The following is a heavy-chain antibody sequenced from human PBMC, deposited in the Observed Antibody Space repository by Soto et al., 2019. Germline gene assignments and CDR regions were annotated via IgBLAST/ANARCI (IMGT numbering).Heavy chain of an antibody. D-gene: IGHD6-25*01. V-gene: IGHV1-3*01. J-gene: IGHJ4*02. Sequence: QVLLVQSGAEVKKPGASVQISCKAAGYTFTTYDMHWVRQAPGQRLEWMGSINANNGNPKYSQRFQGRATFTRDTSATTGDMDRSSLISEDTAVYYGVGSRGGWAFHYGGQGTLVTVSS. CDR3: VGSRGGWAFHY. CDR1: GYTFTTYD. CDR2: INANNGNP.